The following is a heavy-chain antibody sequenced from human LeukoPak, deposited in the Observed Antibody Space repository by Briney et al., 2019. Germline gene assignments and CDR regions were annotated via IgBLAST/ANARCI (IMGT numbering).Heavy chain of an antibody. V-gene: IGHV4-39*01. CDR2: IYYSGST. CDR1: GGSISSSSYY. J-gene: IGHJ3*02. CDR3: ARVPYYDFWSGYPMAPHAFDI. D-gene: IGHD3-3*01. Sequence: SETLSLTCTVSGGSISSSSYYWGWIRQPPGKGLEWIGSIYYSGSTYYNPSLKSRVTISVDTSKNQFSLKLSSVTAADTAVYYCARVPYYDFWSGYPMAPHAFDIWGQGTMVTVSS.